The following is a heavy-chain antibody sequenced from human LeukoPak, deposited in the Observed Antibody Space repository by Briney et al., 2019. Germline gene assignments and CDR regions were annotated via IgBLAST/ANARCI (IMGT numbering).Heavy chain of an antibody. CDR3: ASVESDYGGNLWYAFDI. D-gene: IGHD4-23*01. CDR1: GFTFSSYS. Sequence: GGSLRLSCAASGFTFSSYSMNWVRQAPGKGLEWVSSISSSSSYIYYADSVKGRFTISRDNAKNSLYLQMNSLRAEDTAVYYCASVESDYGGNLWYAFDIWGQGTMVTVSS. J-gene: IGHJ3*02. V-gene: IGHV3-21*01. CDR2: ISSSSSYI.